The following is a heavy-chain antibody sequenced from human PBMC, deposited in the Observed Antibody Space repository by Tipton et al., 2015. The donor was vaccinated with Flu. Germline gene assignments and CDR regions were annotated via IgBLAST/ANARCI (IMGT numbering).Heavy chain of an antibody. CDR1: GFTFSSYA. J-gene: IGHJ4*02. CDR3: AKDHLGGDY. CDR2: ITGTMTDTGGTT. V-gene: IGHV3-23*01. Sequence: SLRLSCAASGFTFSSYAMSWVRQAPGKGLEWVSVITGTMTDTGGTTYYADSVKGRFTISRDNFKNTLYLQMNSLRVEDTAVYYCAKDHLGGDYWGQGTLVTVSS. D-gene: IGHD3-16*01.